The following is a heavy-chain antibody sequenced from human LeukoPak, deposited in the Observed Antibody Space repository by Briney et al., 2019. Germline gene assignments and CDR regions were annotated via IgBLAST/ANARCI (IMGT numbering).Heavy chain of an antibody. CDR3: ARESWSDSVAFDI. CDR2: ISSNGGST. V-gene: IGHV3-64*04. D-gene: IGHD3-3*01. J-gene: IGHJ3*02. CDR1: GFSFTTYA. Sequence: GGSLRLSCSASGFSFTTYAMHWVRQAPGKGLEDVSVISSNGGSTYYADSVKGRFTISRDSSKRTLYLQMNSLRAEDTAMYYCARESWSDSVAFDIWGLGTMVIVSS.